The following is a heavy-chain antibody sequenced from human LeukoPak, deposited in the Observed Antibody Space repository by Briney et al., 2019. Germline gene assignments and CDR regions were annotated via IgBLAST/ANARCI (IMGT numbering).Heavy chain of an antibody. J-gene: IGHJ4*02. Sequence: SETLSLTCAVYGGSFSGYYWSWIRQPPGEGLEWIGEINHSGSTNYNPSLKSRVTISVDTSKNQFSLKLSSVTAADTAVYYCARGRYSSSSGYFDYWGQGTLVTVSS. CDR3: ARGRYSSSSGYFDY. D-gene: IGHD6-6*01. CDR2: INHSGST. V-gene: IGHV4-34*01. CDR1: GGSFSGYY.